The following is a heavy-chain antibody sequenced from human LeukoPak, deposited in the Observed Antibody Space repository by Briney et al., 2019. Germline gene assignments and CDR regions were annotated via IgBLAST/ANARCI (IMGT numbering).Heavy chain of an antibody. V-gene: IGHV3-48*03. J-gene: IGHJ4*02. CDR3: AREHRTDWHQDY. D-gene: IGHD3-9*01. Sequence: GGSLRLSCAASGFTFSSYEMHWVRQAPGQGLEWVSYISSSGSNIYYADSVKGRFTISRDKAKTSLYLQMNSPKAKATAVYYCAREHRTDWHQDYWGQGTLVTVSS. CDR1: GFTFSSYE. CDR2: ISSSGSNI.